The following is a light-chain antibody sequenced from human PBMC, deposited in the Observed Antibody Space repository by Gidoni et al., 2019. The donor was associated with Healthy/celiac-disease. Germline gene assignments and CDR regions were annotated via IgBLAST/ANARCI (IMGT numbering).Light chain of an antibody. CDR1: SSDGGGYNY. V-gene: IGLV2-11*01. J-gene: IGLJ1*01. CDR2: EVS. CDR3: CSYAGSYTLYV. Sequence: QSALTQPLSLSGSPVQSVTISCTGTSSDGGGYNYVSWYQQHPGKAPKLMIYEVSKRPSGVPDRFSGSKSGNTASLTISGLQAEDEDDYYCCSYAGSYTLYVFGTGTKVTVL.